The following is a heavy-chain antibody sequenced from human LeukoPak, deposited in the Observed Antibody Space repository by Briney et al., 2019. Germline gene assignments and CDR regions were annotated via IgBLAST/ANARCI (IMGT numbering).Heavy chain of an antibody. CDR2: IGSSSSYI. CDR3: ASGSGSLTGHAFDI. CDR1: RFTFSSYS. Sequence: GGSLRLSCAASRFTFSSYSMNWVRQAPGKGLEWVSSIGSSSSYIYYADSVKGRFTISRDNAKNSLYLQMNSLRAEDTAVYYCASGSGSLTGHAFDIWGQGTMVTVSS. J-gene: IGHJ3*02. V-gene: IGHV3-21*01. D-gene: IGHD1-26*01.